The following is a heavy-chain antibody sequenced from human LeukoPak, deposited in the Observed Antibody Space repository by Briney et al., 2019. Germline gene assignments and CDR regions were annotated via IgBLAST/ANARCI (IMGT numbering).Heavy chain of an antibody. Sequence: GASVKVSCKASGYTFTSYAMHWVRQAPGQRLEWMGWINAGNGNTKYSQKLQGRVTMTTDTSTSTAYMELRSLRSDDTAVYYCARAPPTAAAGEVWGQGTMVTVSS. CDR2: INAGNGNT. CDR1: GYTFTSYA. V-gene: IGHV1-3*01. J-gene: IGHJ3*01. D-gene: IGHD6-13*01. CDR3: ARAPPTAAAGEV.